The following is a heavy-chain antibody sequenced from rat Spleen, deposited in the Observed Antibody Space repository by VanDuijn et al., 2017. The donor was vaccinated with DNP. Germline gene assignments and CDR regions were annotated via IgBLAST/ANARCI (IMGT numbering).Heavy chain of an antibody. D-gene: IGHD4-1*01. J-gene: IGHJ2*01. CDR1: GFSLTSHH. Sequence: QVQLKESGPGLVQPSQTLSLACTVSGFSLTSHHVHWVRQPSGKVLEWMGRIGTGGSTEYNSALKFRLSISRDTSKSQVFLRMNSLQTEDTATYYCARDWDGYNIDYWGQGVMVTVSS. V-gene: IGHV2-30*01. CDR3: ARDWDGYNIDY. CDR2: IGTGGST.